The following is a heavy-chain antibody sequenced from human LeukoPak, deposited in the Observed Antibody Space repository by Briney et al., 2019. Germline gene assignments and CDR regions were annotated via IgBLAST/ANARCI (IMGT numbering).Heavy chain of an antibody. D-gene: IGHD2-21*02. CDR2: IIPIFGTA. CDR1: GGTFNNYT. J-gene: IGHJ5*02. V-gene: IGHV1-69*06. Sequence: SVKVSCKASGGTFNNYTIIWVRQAPGQGLEWMGGIIPIFGTANYAQKFQGKVTITADKSTSTAYMEVSSLRSEDTAVYYCARTYCGGDCYSSRGWFDPWGQGTLVTVSS. CDR3: ARTYCGGDCYSSRGWFDP.